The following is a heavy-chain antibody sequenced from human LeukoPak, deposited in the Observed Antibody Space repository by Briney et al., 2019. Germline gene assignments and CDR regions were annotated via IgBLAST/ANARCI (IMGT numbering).Heavy chain of an antibody. CDR2: ISSGGSII. Sequence: GGSLRLSCVASGFTFKNCAMNRVRQAPGKGLEWVSDISSGGSIIYYADSVKGRFTISRDNAKNSLYLQMNSLRAEDTAVYYCARDRRRREFDYWGQGTLVTVSS. J-gene: IGHJ4*02. V-gene: IGHV3-48*03. CDR3: ARDRRRREFDY. CDR1: GFTFKNCA.